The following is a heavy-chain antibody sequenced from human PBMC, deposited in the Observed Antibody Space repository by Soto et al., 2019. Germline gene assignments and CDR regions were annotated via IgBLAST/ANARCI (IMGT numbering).Heavy chain of an antibody. Sequence: EVQLLESGGALVQPGGSLRLFCAASGFTFSNYGMTWVRLAPGKGLEWVSTVTVDGATYFGNTVKGRFTMSRGISKSTVYLQMDSLRAEDTAIYYCARTDRYNSRSTGWANRFDSWGQGTLVTVSS. CDR2: VTVDGAT. D-gene: IGHD1-20*01. V-gene: IGHV3-23*01. J-gene: IGHJ4*02. CDR3: ARTDRYNSRSTGWANRFDS. CDR1: GFTFSNYG.